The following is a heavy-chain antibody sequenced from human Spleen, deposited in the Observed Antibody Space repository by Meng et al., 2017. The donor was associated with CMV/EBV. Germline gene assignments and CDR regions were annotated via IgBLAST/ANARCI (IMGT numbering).Heavy chain of an antibody. CDR2: IYYSGST. J-gene: IGHJ4*02. CDR3: ARIPLVRGAISKYYFDY. CDR1: GDSISSDAYY. V-gene: IGHV4-61*08. Sequence: SETLSLTCTVSGDSISSDAYYWSWIRQPPGRGLEWIACIYYSGSTSYNPSLKSRVTISLDTSNNQFSLMLTSVTSADTAVYYCARIPLVRGAISKYYFDYWGQGTLVTVS. D-gene: IGHD3-10*01.